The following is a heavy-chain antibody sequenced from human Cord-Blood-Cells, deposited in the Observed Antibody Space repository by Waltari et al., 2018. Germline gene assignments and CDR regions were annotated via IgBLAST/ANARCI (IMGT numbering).Heavy chain of an antibody. CDR3: ARDVGSYYAFDI. D-gene: IGHD1-26*01. J-gene: IGHJ3*02. CDR2: IIPIFGTA. CDR1: GGTCSRYA. Sequence: QVPLVQSGAEVKKPGSSVKVSCPVCGGTCSRYAISWVRQAPGQGLEWMGGIIPIFGTANYAQKFQGRVTITADKSTSTAYMELSSLRSEDTAVYYCARDVGSYYAFDIWGQGTMVTVSS. V-gene: IGHV1-69*06.